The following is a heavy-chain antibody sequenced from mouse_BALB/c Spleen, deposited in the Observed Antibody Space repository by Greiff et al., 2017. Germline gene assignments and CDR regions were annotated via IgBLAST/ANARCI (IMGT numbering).Heavy chain of an antibody. CDR2: INSNGGCT. CDR3: AGDYGSSPTYYAMDY. Sequence: DVMLVESGGGLVQPGGSLKLSCAASGFTFSSYGMSWVRQTPDKRLELVATINSNGGCTYYPDSVKGRFTISRDNARNTLYLQMSSLKSEDTAMYYCAGDYGSSPTYYAMDYWGLGTAVTVSS. CDR1: GFTFSSYG. D-gene: IGHD1-1*01. V-gene: IGHV5-6-3*01. J-gene: IGHJ4*01.